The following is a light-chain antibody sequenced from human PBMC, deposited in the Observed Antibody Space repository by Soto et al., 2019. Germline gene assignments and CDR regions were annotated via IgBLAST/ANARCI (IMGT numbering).Light chain of an antibody. CDR2: GAS. Sequence: EIVLTQSPGTLSFSPGESATLSCRASQSVSSNYLAWYQQKPGQAPRLLIYGASTRAAGIPARFSGSGSGTDFTLTISSLEPEDFAFYYCQQRSNWPPITFGQGTRLEIK. CDR1: QSVSSNY. CDR3: QQRSNWPPIT. V-gene: IGKV3D-20*02. J-gene: IGKJ5*01.